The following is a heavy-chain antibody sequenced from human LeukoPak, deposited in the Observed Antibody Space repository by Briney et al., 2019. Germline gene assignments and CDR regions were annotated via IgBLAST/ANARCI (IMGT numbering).Heavy chain of an antibody. D-gene: IGHD2-2*01. CDR3: ARGVVPGAVVGFDP. Sequence: SETLSLTCAVYGGSFNGNYWSWIRQSPGKGLEWIGEVNHSGSTNYNLSLKSRVTISVDTSKNQFSLKLSSVTAADTAVYYCARGVVPGAVVGFDPWGQGTLVTVSS. V-gene: IGHV4-34*01. CDR1: GGSFNGNY. J-gene: IGHJ5*02. CDR2: VNHSGST.